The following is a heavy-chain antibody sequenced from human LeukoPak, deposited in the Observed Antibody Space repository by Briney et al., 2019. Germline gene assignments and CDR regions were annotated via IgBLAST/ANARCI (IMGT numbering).Heavy chain of an antibody. J-gene: IGHJ4*02. V-gene: IGHV3-30*04. CDR3: AREIRGYYAAY. CDR1: GFNFVNYA. D-gene: IGHD3-3*01. Sequence: PGGSLRLSCAASGFNFVNYAMHWVRQAPGKGLDWVALISYDGSFQSYAVSVKGRFTISRDSSTNTVSLQMNSLRDEDTAMYYCAREIRGYYAAYWGQGILVTVSS. CDR2: ISYDGSFQ.